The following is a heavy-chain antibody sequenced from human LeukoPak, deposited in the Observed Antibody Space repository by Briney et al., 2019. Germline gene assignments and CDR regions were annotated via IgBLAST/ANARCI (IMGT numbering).Heavy chain of an antibody. V-gene: IGHV3-30*02. CDR2: IRYDGSNT. CDR1: GFTFSSYG. D-gene: IGHD5-12*01. Sequence: GGSLRLSCAASGFTFSSYGLHWVRQAPGKGLEWVAFIRYDGSNTYYADSVKGRFTISRDNAKNSLYLQMNSLRAEDTAVYYCARETGDIVATVYYYYYMDVWGKGTTVTISS. J-gene: IGHJ6*03. CDR3: ARETGDIVATVYYYYYMDV.